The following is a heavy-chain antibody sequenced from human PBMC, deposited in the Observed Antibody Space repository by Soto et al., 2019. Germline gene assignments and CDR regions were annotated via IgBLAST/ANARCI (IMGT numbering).Heavy chain of an antibody. V-gene: IGHV1-69*12. CDR3: ARDRGFVECLQPDYFDY. CDR2: IIPIFGTA. CDR1: GGTVSSYA. J-gene: IGHJ4*02. Sequence: QVQLVQSGAEVKKPGSSVKVSCKASGGTVSSYAISWVRQAPGQGLEWMGAIIPIFGTANYAQKFQGRVTITADESTSTAYMELSSLRSEDTAVYYCARDRGFVECLQPDYFDYWGQGTLVTVSS. D-gene: IGHD1-1*01.